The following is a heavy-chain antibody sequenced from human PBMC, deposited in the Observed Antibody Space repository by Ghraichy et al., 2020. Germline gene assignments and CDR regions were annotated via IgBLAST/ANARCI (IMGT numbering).Heavy chain of an antibody. J-gene: IGHJ3*02. CDR2: ISGSGGST. V-gene: IGHV3-23*01. Sequence: GALRLSCAASGFTFSSYAMSWVRQAPGKGLEWVSAISGSGGSTYYADSVKGRFTISRDNSKNTLYLQMNSLRAEDTAVYYCAKLIHDSSVPDAFDIWGQGTMVTVSS. D-gene: IGHD3-22*01. CDR1: GFTFSSYA. CDR3: AKLIHDSSVPDAFDI.